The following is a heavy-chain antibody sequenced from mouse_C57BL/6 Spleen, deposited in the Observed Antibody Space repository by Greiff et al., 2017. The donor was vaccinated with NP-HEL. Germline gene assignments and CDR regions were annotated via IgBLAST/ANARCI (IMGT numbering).Heavy chain of an antibody. D-gene: IGHD2-1*01. CDR2: IWGVGST. CDR3: AIGRSTDGNPWLTY. CDR1: GFSLTSYG. Sequence: VKLQESGPGLVAPSQSLSITCTVSGFSLTSYGVDWVRQSPGKGLEWLGVIWGVGSTNYNSALKSRLSISKDNSKSQVFLKMNSLQTDDTAMYYCAIGRSTDGNPWLTYWGQGTLVTVSA. J-gene: IGHJ3*01. V-gene: IGHV2-6*01.